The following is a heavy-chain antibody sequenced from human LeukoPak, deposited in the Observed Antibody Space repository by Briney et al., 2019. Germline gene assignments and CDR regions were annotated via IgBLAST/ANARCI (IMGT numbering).Heavy chain of an antibody. CDR3: AKEFHRVHDAFDA. CDR1: GFTFSSES. CDR2: ISYDGSKK. V-gene: IGHV3-30*18. Sequence: GGSLRLSCAPSGFTFSSESMHWVRQAPGKGLEWVAVISYDGSKKYSADSVKGRFTISRDNSKSTLFLQMNSLTTEDTAVYYCAKEFHRVHDAFDAWGHGTMVTVSS. J-gene: IGHJ3*01. D-gene: IGHD3-10*01.